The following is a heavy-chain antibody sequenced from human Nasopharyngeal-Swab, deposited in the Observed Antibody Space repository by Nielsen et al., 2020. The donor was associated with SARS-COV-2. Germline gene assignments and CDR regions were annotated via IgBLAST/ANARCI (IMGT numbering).Heavy chain of an antibody. J-gene: IGHJ6*02. CDR1: GFTFSSYW. CDR3: ARDTYSSSSQLYYYGMDV. D-gene: IGHD6-6*01. CDR2: IKQEGSEK. V-gene: IGHV3-7*01. Sequence: GGSLRPSCAASGFTFSSYWMSWVRQAPGKGLEWVPNIKQEGSEKYYVDSVKGRFTISRDNAKNSLYLQMNSLRAEDTAVYYCARDTYSSSSQLYYYGMDVWGQGTTVTVSS.